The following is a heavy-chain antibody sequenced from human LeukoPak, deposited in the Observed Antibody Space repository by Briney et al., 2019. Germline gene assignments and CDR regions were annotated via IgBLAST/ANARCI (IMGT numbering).Heavy chain of an antibody. CDR2: ISSSSSYI. J-gene: IGHJ5*02. V-gene: IGHV3-21*01. Sequence: PGGSLRLSCAASGFTFSSYSMNWVRQAPGKGLEWVSSISSSSSYIYYADSVKGRFTISRDNAKNSVYLQINRLRAEDTAVYYCARRGTIAVPVFWFDPWGQGTLVIVSS. D-gene: IGHD6-19*01. CDR1: GFTFSSYS. CDR3: ARRGTIAVPVFWFDP.